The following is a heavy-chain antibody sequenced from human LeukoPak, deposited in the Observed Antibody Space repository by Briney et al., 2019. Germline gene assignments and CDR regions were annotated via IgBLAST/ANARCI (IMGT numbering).Heavy chain of an antibody. Sequence: GGSLGLSCAASGFTFSSYVMSWVRQAPGKGLEWVSVISGSGGSTYYADSVKGRFTISRDNSKNTLYLQMNTLRAEDTAVYYCAKGSTTAAHYYYMDVWGKGTTVTVSS. J-gene: IGHJ6*03. CDR3: AKGSTTAAHYYYMDV. V-gene: IGHV3-23*01. CDR1: GFTFSSYV. D-gene: IGHD6-13*01. CDR2: ISGSGGST.